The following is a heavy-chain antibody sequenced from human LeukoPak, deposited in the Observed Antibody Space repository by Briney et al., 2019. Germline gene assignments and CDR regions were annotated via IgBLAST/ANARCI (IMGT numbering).Heavy chain of an antibody. V-gene: IGHV1-69*04. Sequence: ASVKVSCKASGGTFSSYAISWVRQAPGQGLEWMGRIIPILGIANYAQKFQGRVTITADKSTSTAYMELSSLRSEDTAVYYCARDWRIQLWFPPKYNWFDPWGQGTLVTVSS. J-gene: IGHJ5*02. CDR3: ARDWRIQLWFPPKYNWFDP. D-gene: IGHD5-18*01. CDR1: GGTFSSYA. CDR2: IIPILGIA.